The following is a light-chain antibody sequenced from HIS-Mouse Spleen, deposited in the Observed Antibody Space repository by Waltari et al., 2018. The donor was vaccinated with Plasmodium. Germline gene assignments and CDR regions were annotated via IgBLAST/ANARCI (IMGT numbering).Light chain of an antibody. CDR2: AAS. J-gene: IGKJ3*01. CDR1: QCISSY. V-gene: IGKV1D-8*02. Sequence: AIWMTQSPSLLSASTGDRVTISCRMSQCISSYLAWYQQKPGKAPEILIYAASTLQSGFPSRFSGSGSGTDFTLTISCLQSEDFATYYCQQYYSFPLTFGPGTKVDIK. CDR3: QQYYSFPLT.